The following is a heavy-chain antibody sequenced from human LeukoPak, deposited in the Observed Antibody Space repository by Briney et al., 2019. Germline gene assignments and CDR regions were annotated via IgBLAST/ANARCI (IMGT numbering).Heavy chain of an antibody. V-gene: IGHV1-69*13. J-gene: IGHJ4*02. CDR1: GGTFSSYA. CDR3: ARDLGGGYDFYYFDY. Sequence: ASVKVSCKASGGTFSSYAISWVRQAPGQGLEWMGGIIPIFGTANYAQKFQGRVTITADESTSTAYMELSSLRSEDTAVYYCARDLGGGYDFYYFDYWGQGTLVTVSS. CDR2: IIPIFGTA. D-gene: IGHD3-3*01.